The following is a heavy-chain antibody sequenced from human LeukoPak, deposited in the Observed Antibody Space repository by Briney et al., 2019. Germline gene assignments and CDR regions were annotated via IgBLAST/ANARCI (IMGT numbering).Heavy chain of an antibody. Sequence: GGSLRLSCAASGFTFSSYGMHWVRQAPGKGLEWVAVIWYDGSNKYYADSVKGRFTISRDNSKNTLYLQMNSLRAEDTAVYYCPRKFDSSGYFDYWGQGTLVTVPS. CDR1: GFTFSSYG. CDR3: PRKFDSSGYFDY. J-gene: IGHJ4*02. V-gene: IGHV3-33*01. D-gene: IGHD3-22*01. CDR2: IWYDGSNK.